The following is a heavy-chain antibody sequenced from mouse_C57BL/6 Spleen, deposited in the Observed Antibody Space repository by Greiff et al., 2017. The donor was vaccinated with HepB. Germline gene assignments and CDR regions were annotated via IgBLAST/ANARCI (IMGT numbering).Heavy chain of an antibody. CDR3: ERGDSTSSFDY. CDR1: GYAFSSYW. CDR2: IYPGDGDT. J-gene: IGHJ2*01. D-gene: IGHD2-5*01. Sequence: VQLQQSGAELVKPGASVKISCKASGYAFSSYWMNWVKQRPGKGLEWIGQIYPGDGDTNYNGKFKGKATLTADKSSSTAYMQLSSLTSEDSAVYFCERGDSTSSFDYWGQGTTLTVSS. V-gene: IGHV1-80*01.